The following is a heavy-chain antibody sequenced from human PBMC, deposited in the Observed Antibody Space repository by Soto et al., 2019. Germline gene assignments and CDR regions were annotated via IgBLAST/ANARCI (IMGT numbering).Heavy chain of an antibody. CDR2: IYYSGST. CDR3: ARQARAGPGGEYFQH. Sequence: SETLSLTCTVSGGSISSSSYYWGWIRQPPGKGLEWIGSIYYSGSTYYNPSLKSRVTISVDTSKNQFSLKLSSLTAADTAVYYCARQARAGPGGEYFQHWGQGTLVTVSS. CDR1: GGSISSSSYY. V-gene: IGHV4-39*01. J-gene: IGHJ1*01. D-gene: IGHD3-10*01.